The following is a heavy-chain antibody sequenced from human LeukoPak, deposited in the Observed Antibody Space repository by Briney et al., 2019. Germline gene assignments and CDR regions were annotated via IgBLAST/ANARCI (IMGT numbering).Heavy chain of an antibody. Sequence: SETLSLTCAVYGGSFSGYYWSWIRQPPGKGLEWIGEINHSGSTNYNPSLKSRVTISVDTSKNQFSLKLSSVTAADTAAYYCARAGAYGGKYYFDYWGQGTLVTVSS. J-gene: IGHJ4*02. CDR3: ARAGAYGGKYYFDY. D-gene: IGHD3-16*01. CDR2: INHSGST. CDR1: GGSFSGYY. V-gene: IGHV4-34*01.